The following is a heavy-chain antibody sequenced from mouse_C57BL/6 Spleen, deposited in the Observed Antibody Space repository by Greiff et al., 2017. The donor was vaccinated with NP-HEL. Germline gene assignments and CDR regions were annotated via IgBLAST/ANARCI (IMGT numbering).Heavy chain of an antibody. CDR3: ARNSNWSPFAY. J-gene: IGHJ3*01. Sequence: QVQLQQSGPGLVQPSQSLSITCTVSGFSLTSYGVHWVRQSPGKGLEWLGVIWSGGSTDYNAAFISRLSISKDNSKSQVFFKMNSLQADDTAIYYCARNSNWSPFAYWGQGTLVTVSA. D-gene: IGHD4-1*01. CDR1: GFSLTSYG. V-gene: IGHV2-2*01. CDR2: IWSGGST.